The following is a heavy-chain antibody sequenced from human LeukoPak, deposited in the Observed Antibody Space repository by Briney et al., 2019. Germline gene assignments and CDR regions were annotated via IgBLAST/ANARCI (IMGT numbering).Heavy chain of an antibody. D-gene: IGHD3-16*01. CDR1: GFNFSNYW. CDR3: ARALSHCLDY. V-gene: IGHV3-7*01. J-gene: IGHJ4*02. Sequence: PGGSLRLSCVVSGFNFSNYWMNWVRQAPGKGLEWVANIKHDGSEKYYVDSVKGRFSISRDNAKKSLYLQMNGLRAEDTAVYYCARALSHCLDYWGQGTLVTVSS. CDR2: IKHDGSEK.